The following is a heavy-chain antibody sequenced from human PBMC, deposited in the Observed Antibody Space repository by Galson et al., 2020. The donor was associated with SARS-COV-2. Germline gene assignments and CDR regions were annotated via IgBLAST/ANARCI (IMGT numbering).Heavy chain of an antibody. CDR3: ARELKEGATDY. Sequence: TCAASGFTFSNYAIHWVRQAPGKGLAWVAVICYDGRNKYYADSVNGRFTISRDNSKNTVYLQMKSLKVEDTAVYYCARELKEGATDYWGQGTLVTVSS. CDR1: GFTFSNYA. J-gene: IGHJ4*02. V-gene: IGHV3-33*01. D-gene: IGHD1-26*01. CDR2: ICYDGRNK.